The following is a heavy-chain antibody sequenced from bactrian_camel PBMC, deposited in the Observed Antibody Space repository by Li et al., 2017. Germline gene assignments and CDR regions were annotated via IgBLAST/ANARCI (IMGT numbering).Heavy chain of an antibody. CDR1: GYTFNTYS. D-gene: IGHD3*01. Sequence: HVQLVESGGGSALAGGSVRLSCAASGYTFNTYSWFRQAPGQEREGVAAIDTGDGSTYYLNSVEGRFTISHDNAKNTLYLQMNSLKPEDTAIYYCAAAKGLPDLLRGGYLSARSYNYWARGPRSPSPQ. CDR2: IDTGDGST. V-gene: IGHV3S1*01. J-gene: IGHJ4*01.